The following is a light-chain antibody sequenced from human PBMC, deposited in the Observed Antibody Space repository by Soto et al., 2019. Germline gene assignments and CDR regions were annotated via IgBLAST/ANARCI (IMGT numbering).Light chain of an antibody. Sequence: DIQMTQSASTLSASVGDRVTITYRASQTISNWLAWYQQRPGKAPNLLIYKASSLESGVSSRFSGSGFGTEFTLTISSLQPDDFATYYCQHYNSYPYTFGQGTKLEIK. CDR3: QHYNSYPYT. CDR1: QTISNW. CDR2: KAS. J-gene: IGKJ2*01. V-gene: IGKV1-5*03.